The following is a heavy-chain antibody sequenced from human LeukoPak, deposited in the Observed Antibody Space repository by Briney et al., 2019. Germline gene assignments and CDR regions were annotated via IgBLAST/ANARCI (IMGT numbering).Heavy chain of an antibody. CDR3: AKGLGTGSVLARPLHY. J-gene: IGHJ4*02. V-gene: IGHV3-30*18. D-gene: IGHD3-10*01. Sequence: GGSLRLSCAASGFPFSTYDMHWVREAPDKGLQWVAVISSDGYRTDYPDSVRGRFTISRDNFKNTVDLQMISVTAEDTAMYFCAKGLGTGSVLARPLHYWGQGTLVTVSS. CDR2: ISSDGYRT. CDR1: GFPFSTYD.